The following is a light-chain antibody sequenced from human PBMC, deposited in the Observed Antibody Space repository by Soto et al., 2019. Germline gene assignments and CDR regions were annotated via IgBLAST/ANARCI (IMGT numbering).Light chain of an antibody. J-gene: IGKJ4*01. Sequence: DIQMTQSPSSLFTSVGDRVTITCRASQSISTYLNWYQQKPGKAPRLLMYAASSLQSGVPSRFSGSGSGTEFTLTISSLQPEDFATYCCQQSYRTPLTCGGGTKVGVK. CDR3: QQSYRTPLT. V-gene: IGKV1-39*01. CDR2: AAS. CDR1: QSISTY.